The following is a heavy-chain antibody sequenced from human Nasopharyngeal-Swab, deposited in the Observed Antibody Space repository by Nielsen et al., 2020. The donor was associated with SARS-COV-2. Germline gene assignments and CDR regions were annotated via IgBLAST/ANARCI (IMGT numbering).Heavy chain of an antibody. J-gene: IGHJ5*02. Sequence: LRLSCTVSGASITTGRYYWTWIRQPAGEGLQWIGRVYSSGSTNYNASLKSRVTISVDTSKNQFSLKLTSVTAADTAVYYCARTKVVTTSWFDPWGQGTLVTVSP. CDR3: ARTKVVTTSWFDP. V-gene: IGHV4-61*02. CDR2: VYSSGST. D-gene: IGHD2-21*02. CDR1: GASITTGRYY.